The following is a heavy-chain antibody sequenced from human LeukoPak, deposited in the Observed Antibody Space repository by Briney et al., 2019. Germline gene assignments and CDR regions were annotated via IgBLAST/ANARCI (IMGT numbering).Heavy chain of an antibody. CDR3: ARAIEGYYSGSRGWFDP. J-gene: IGHJ5*02. V-gene: IGHV4-4*02. Sequence: PSETLSLTCAVSGDSISSSNWWSWVRQPPGKGLEWIGEIYHSGSTNYNPSLKSRVTISVDKSKNQFSLKLSSVTAADTAVYYCARAIEGYYSGSRGWFDPWGQGTLVTVSS. CDR2: IYHSGST. D-gene: IGHD6-19*01. CDR1: GDSISSSNW.